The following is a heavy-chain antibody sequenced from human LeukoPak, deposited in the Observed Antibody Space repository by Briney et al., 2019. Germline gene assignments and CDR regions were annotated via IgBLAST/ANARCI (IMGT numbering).Heavy chain of an antibody. Sequence: PSETLSLTRIVSRVSIRSSGDYWGWIRQSPGKGLEWIGSISYTETTGTTSYNPSLRSRITISVYTSKNHFCLRLTSVTAADTAIYYCVRGLPNRSVVVVPAAFDYWGQGTRVTVSS. CDR2: ISYTETTGTT. CDR3: VRGLPNRSVVVVPAAFDY. CDR1: RVSIRSSGDY. V-gene: IGHV4-39*07. J-gene: IGHJ4*02. D-gene: IGHD2-2*01.